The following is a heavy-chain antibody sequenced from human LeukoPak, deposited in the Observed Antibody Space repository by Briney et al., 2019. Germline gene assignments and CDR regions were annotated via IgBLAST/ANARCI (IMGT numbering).Heavy chain of an antibody. Sequence: ASVKVSCKASGYTFTSYGISWVRQAPGQGLEWMGWISAYNGNTNYAQKLQGRVTMTTDTSTSTAYMELRSLRSDDTAVYYCARVYCSSTSCYPEYFQHWGQGTPVTVSS. J-gene: IGHJ1*01. CDR3: ARVYCSSTSCYPEYFQH. D-gene: IGHD2-2*01. CDR1: GYTFTSYG. CDR2: ISAYNGNT. V-gene: IGHV1-18*01.